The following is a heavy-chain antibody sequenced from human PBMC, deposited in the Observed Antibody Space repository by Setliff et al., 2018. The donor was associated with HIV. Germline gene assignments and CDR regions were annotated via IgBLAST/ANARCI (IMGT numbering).Heavy chain of an antibody. D-gene: IGHD4-17*01. V-gene: IGHV4-59*03. Sequence: SETLSLTCKVSGAPISSYYWNWIRQPPGKGLEWIGYIYSTGSTNYNPSLQSRVSISMDASKNKFSLKVTSVTSADTAVYYCAKGAGFYGDYTFDYWGQGHLVTVSS. CDR3: AKGAGFYGDYTFDY. J-gene: IGHJ4*02. CDR2: IYSTGST. CDR1: GAPISSYY.